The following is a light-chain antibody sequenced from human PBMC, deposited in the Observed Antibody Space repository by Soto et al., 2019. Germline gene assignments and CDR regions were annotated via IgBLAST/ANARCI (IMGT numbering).Light chain of an antibody. Sequence: QSVLTQPPSVSGAPGQRVTISCTGSSSNIGAGYDVHWYQQLPGTAPKLLIYGNSNRTSGVPDRFSGSKSVTSASLAITGLQAEDEADYYCQSYDSSLSGWVFGGGTKLTV. CDR2: GNS. CDR1: SSNIGAGYD. CDR3: QSYDSSLSGWV. V-gene: IGLV1-40*01. J-gene: IGLJ3*02.